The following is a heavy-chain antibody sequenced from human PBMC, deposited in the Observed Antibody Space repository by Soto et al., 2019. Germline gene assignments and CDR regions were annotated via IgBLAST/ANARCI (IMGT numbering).Heavy chain of an antibody. D-gene: IGHD6-19*01. CDR3: ARVSGRGWYNWFDP. CDR2: IMPLLGTT. Sequence: ASVKVSCKASGGNFSSHGISWVRQAPGQGLEFMGGIMPLLGTTNYAQKFRGRVTITADEPTSTVYMELRSLRSEDTAVYYCARVSGRGWYNWFDPWGQGTPVTVSS. CDR1: GGNFSSHG. V-gene: IGHV1-69*13. J-gene: IGHJ5*02.